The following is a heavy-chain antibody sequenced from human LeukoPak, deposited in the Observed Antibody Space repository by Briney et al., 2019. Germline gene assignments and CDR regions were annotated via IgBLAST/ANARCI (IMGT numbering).Heavy chain of an antibody. J-gene: IGHJ5*02. V-gene: IGHV1-2*02. CDR3: AREHCSSTSCHTWFDP. Sequence: ASVKVSCKASGYTFTGYYMHWVRQAPGQGLEWMGWINPNSGGTNYAQKFQGRVTMTRDTSISTAYMELSRLRSDDTAVYYCAREHCSSTSCHTWFDPWGQGTLVTVSS. D-gene: IGHD2-2*02. CDR1: GYTFTGYY. CDR2: INPNSGGT.